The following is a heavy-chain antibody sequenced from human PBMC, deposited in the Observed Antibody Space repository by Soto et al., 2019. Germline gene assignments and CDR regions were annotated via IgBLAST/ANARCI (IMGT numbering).Heavy chain of an antibody. J-gene: IGHJ6*02. CDR1: GGTFSSYA. Sequence: SVKVSCKASGGTFSSYAISWVRQAPGQGLEWMGGIIPIFGTANYAQKLQGKVKITADESTSTAYMELSSLRSEDTAVYYCSSVKPLGFCSSTSCYLGIDYYYYYGMDVWGQGTTVTVSS. V-gene: IGHV1-69*13. D-gene: IGHD2-2*01. CDR3: SSVKPLGFCSSTSCYLGIDYYYYYGMDV. CDR2: IIPIFGTA.